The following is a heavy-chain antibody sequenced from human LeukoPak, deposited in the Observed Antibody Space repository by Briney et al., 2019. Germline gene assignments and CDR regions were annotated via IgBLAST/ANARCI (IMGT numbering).Heavy chain of an antibody. CDR3: VKDQSGSGSW. D-gene: IGHD3-10*01. Sequence: PGGSLRLSCAASGFSVSSNYMSWVRQAPGKGLEWVSLIYSGGSTYYADSVKGRFTISRDNSKNTLYLQVNSLRPEDTAVYYCVKDQSGSGSWWGQGTLVTVSS. CDR1: GFSVSSNY. J-gene: IGHJ4*02. V-gene: IGHV3-53*05. CDR2: IYSGGST.